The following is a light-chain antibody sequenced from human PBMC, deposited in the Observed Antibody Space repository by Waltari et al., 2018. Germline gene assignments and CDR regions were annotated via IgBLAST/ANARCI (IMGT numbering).Light chain of an antibody. J-gene: IGLJ3*02. CDR1: SSDIGGYNY. CDR2: DVI. CDR3: TSYESGGTWV. V-gene: IGLV2-14*03. Sequence: QSALTQPASVSGSPGQSITISSTGTSSDIGGYNYVSCYQQHPGKAPKVMIYDVIKRPSGVSNRFSGSKSGNTASLTISGLQADDEADYYCTSYESGGTWVFGGGTKVTV.